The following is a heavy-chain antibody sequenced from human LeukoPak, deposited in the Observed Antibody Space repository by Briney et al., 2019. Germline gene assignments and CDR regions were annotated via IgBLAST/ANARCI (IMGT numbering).Heavy chain of an antibody. V-gene: IGHV4-34*01. D-gene: IGHD3-22*01. CDR3: ASRATYYYDSSGYWGDY. J-gene: IGHJ4*02. CDR1: GGSFSGYY. CDR2: INHSGST. Sequence: SETLSLTCAVYGGSFSGYYWSWIRQPPGKGLEWIGEINHSGSTNYNPSLKSRVTISVDTSKNQFSLKLSSVTAADTAVYYCASRATYYYDSSGYWGDYWGQGILVTVSS.